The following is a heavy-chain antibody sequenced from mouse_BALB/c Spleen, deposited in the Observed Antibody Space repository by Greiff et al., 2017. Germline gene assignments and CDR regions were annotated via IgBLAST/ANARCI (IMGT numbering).Heavy chain of an antibody. Sequence: VQRVESGPGLVAPSQSLSITCTVSGFSLSSYSVHWVRQPPGKGLEWLGMIWGGGSTDYNSALKSRLSISKDNSKSQVFLKMNSLHTDDTAMYYCASYDYESAWFAYWGQGTLVTVSA. J-gene: IGHJ3*01. V-gene: IGHV2-6-4*01. CDR3: ASYDYESAWFAY. CDR1: GFSLSSYS. CDR2: IWGGGST. D-gene: IGHD2-4*01.